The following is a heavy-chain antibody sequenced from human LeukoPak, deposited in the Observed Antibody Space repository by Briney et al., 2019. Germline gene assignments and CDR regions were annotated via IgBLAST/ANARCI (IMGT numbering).Heavy chain of an antibody. CDR1: GGSISSYY. Sequence: PSETLSLTCTVSGGSISSYYWSWIRQPPGKGLEWIGYIYYSGSTNYNPSLKSRVTISVDTSKNQFSLKLSSVTAADTAVYYCARVRYGDCFDYWGQGTLVIFSS. V-gene: IGHV4-59*01. CDR3: ARVRYGDCFDY. D-gene: IGHD4-17*01. J-gene: IGHJ4*02. CDR2: IYYSGST.